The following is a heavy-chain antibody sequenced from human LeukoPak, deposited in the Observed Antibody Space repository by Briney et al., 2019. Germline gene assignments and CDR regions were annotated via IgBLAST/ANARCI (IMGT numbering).Heavy chain of an antibody. CDR2: ISGSGGST. V-gene: IGHV3-23*01. D-gene: IGHD4-17*01. Sequence: GGSLRLSCAASEFTVSVNYMSWVRQAPGKGLEWVSAISGSGGSTYYAGSVKGRFTISRDNSKNTLYLQMNSLRAEDTAVYYCAKGPFDYGDYYFDYWGQGTLVTVSS. CDR1: EFTVSVNY. CDR3: AKGPFDYGDYYFDY. J-gene: IGHJ4*02.